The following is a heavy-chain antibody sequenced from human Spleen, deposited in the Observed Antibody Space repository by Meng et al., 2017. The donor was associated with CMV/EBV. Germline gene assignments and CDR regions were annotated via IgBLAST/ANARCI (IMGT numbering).Heavy chain of an antibody. CDR3: ARGVDSSGYHYSPFLGY. CDR2: IREDGSSK. J-gene: IGHJ4*02. V-gene: IGHV3-7*01. CDR1: GFTFSTSW. D-gene: IGHD3-22*01. Sequence: GGSLRLSCAASGFTFSTSWMSWVRQAPGKGLEWVANIREDGSSKYYADPVKGRFTISRDNAKNSLFLQMSSLRAEDTAMYYCARGVDSSGYHYSPFLGYWGQGTLVTVSS.